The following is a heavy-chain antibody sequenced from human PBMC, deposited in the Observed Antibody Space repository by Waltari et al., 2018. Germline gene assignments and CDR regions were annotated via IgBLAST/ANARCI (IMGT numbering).Heavy chain of an antibody. CDR3: ARDDPLTSGGGFDV. V-gene: IGHV3-53*02. CDR2: IYIAGGT. J-gene: IGHJ3*01. CDR1: GFTVSSIY. Sequence: EVQLVETGGGLVQPGGSLTLPCAASGFTVSSIYMSWVRQAPGKGLEWVSVIYIAGGTYYADSVKGRFTISRDHSKNTLYLQMNSLRAEDTTIYYCARDDPLTSGGGFDVWGQGTMVTVSS. D-gene: IGHD2-15*01.